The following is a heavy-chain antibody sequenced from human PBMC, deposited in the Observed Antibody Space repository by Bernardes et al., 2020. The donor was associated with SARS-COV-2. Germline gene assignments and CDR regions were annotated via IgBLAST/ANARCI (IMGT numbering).Heavy chain of an antibody. Sequence: SETLSLTCTVSGVSISSGSYFWGWIRQPPGKGLEWIGSIYYSGKTYYNPSLMGRVTISADTSKNQFSLKLSSVTASDTTVYYCASGVATSNDAFDMWGHGAMVTVSS. J-gene: IGHJ3*02. V-gene: IGHV4-39*01. CDR2: IYYSGKT. D-gene: IGHD2-15*01. CDR3: ASGVATSNDAFDM. CDR1: GVSISSGSYF.